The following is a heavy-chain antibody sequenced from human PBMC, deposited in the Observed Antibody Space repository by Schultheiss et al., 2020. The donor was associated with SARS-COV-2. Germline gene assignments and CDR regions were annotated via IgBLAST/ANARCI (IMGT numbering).Heavy chain of an antibody. D-gene: IGHD5/OR15-5a*01. CDR3: ARTLAFLGQGHYCFDY. Sequence: GGSLRLSCAASGFTFSSYAMSWVRQAPGKGLEWVSAISGSGGSTYYADSVKGRFTISRDNSKNTLYLQMNSLRAEDTAVYYCARTLAFLGQGHYCFDYWGQGTLVTVSS. CDR2: ISGSGGST. J-gene: IGHJ4*02. CDR1: GFTFSSYA. V-gene: IGHV3-23*01.